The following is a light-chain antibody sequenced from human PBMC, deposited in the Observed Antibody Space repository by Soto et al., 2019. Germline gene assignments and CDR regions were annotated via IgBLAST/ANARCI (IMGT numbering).Light chain of an antibody. Sequence: HPPATLSVSTGEGATHSSRACQGSGDTLAWYQHKPGQTPRLLIYDTSTRATGVPTRFSGSRSGAEFTLTINSLQSEDFAVYYCQPYNNWPLTFGGGSKV. CDR3: QPYNNWPLT. V-gene: IGKV3-15*01. CDR1: QGSGDT. CDR2: DTS. J-gene: IGKJ4*01.